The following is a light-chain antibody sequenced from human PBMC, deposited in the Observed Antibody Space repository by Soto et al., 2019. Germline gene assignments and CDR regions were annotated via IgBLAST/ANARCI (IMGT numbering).Light chain of an antibody. V-gene: IGKV3-15*01. CDR1: QNISKN. Sequence: ELVMSQSPATLSVSPGERVTLSCRASQNISKNLAWYQQKPGQAPSLLSYEASTKASGLPVRFSGSGAGTEFTLTISSLQSEDFGVYYCHQYNNYLYTFGQGTKLEIK. CDR3: HQYNNYLYT. CDR2: EAS. J-gene: IGKJ2*01.